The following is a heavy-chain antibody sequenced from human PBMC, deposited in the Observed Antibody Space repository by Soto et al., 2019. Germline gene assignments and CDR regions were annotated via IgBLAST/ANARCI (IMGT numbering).Heavy chain of an antibody. CDR1: DGSFRGHY. CDR2: INHSVFT. CDR3: ARATVKVGATLSEF. D-gene: IGHD1-26*01. Sequence: AETRSLTCGLSDGSFRGHYWSWIRQPPGKGLEWIAEINHSVFTNYNPSLKSRVTISRYTSTNQISLKLTSLTAADSALYYCARATVKVGATLSEFWGKGTHVNVSS. V-gene: IGHV4-34*01. J-gene: IGHJ4*02.